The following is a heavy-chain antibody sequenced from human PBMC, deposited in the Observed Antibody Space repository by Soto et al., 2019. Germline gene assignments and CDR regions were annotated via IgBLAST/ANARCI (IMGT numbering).Heavy chain of an antibody. CDR2: IYYSGST. D-gene: IGHD2-2*01. J-gene: IGHJ4*02. CDR3: ARRIVVVPAAMPVDFDY. V-gene: IGHV4-39*01. Sequence: SETLSLTCTVSGGSISSSSYYWGWIRQPPGKGLEWIGSIYYSGSTYYNPSLKSRVTISVDTSKNQFSLKLSSVTAADTAVYYCARRIVVVPAAMPVDFDYWGQGTLVTVSS. CDR1: GGSISSSSYY.